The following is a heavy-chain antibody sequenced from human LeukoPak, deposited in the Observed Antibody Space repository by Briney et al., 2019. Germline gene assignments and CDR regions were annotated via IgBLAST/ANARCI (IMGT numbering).Heavy chain of an antibody. CDR3: AKDRYSGLNTIDY. CDR2: ISYDGSYK. Sequence: GRSLRLSCAASGFTFNRYGMHWVRQAPGKGLEWVAVISYDGSYKFYADSVKGRFTISRDNSKSTLYLQMNSLRAEDTAVYYCAKDRYSGLNTIDYWGQGTLVTVSS. D-gene: IGHD6-13*01. V-gene: IGHV3-30*18. CDR1: GFTFNRYG. J-gene: IGHJ4*02.